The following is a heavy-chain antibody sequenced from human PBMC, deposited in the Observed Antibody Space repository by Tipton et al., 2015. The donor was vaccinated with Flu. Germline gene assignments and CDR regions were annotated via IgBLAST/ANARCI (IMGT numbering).Heavy chain of an antibody. CDR2: IYYSGST. CDR3: TRDQGFGGGMSYDYYALDV. Sequence: TLSLTCAVSGDSISSGGAYWSWVRQHPGKGLEWIGCIYYSGSTYYSPSLQSRVTISVETSKNQFSLKLNSVTAADTAVYYCTRDQGFGGGMSYDYYALDVWGQGTTVTVSS. V-gene: IGHV4-31*11. CDR1: GDSISSGGAY. J-gene: IGHJ6*02. D-gene: IGHD3-10*01.